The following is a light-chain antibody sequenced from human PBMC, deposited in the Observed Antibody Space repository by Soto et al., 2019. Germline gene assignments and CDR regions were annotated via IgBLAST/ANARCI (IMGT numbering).Light chain of an antibody. V-gene: IGKV3-15*01. CDR3: QQYNDWPPWT. Sequence: EIVMTQSPASLSASPGERITLSCKASQSIANNLAWHQQKPGQAPRLLMYGASTRAADIPARFSGSGSGTEFSLTISSLQPEDFAIYYCQQYNDWPPWTFGQGTKVDIK. CDR1: QSIANN. J-gene: IGKJ1*01. CDR2: GAS.